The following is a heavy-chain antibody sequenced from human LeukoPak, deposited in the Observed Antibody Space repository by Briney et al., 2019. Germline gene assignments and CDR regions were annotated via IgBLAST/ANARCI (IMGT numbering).Heavy chain of an antibody. D-gene: IGHD6-13*01. Sequence: ASVKVSCKASGYTFTSYGISWVRQAPGQGLEWMGWISAYNGNTNYAQKLQGRVTMTTDTSTSTACMELRSLRSDDTAVYYCARDRYSSSWSPYDYWGQGTLVTVSS. J-gene: IGHJ4*02. CDR3: ARDRYSSSWSPYDY. CDR1: GYTFTSYG. CDR2: ISAYNGNT. V-gene: IGHV1-18*01.